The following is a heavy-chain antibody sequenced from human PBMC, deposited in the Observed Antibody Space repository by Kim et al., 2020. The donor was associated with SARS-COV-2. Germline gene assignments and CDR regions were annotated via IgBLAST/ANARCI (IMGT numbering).Heavy chain of an antibody. J-gene: IGHJ4*02. Sequence: STNYTPSLKSRVTISVDTSKNQFSLKLSSVTAADTAVYSCARRAMTGYYDYWGQGTLVTVSS. CDR2: ST. V-gene: IGHV4-61*07. D-gene: IGHD3-9*01. CDR3: ARRAMTGYYDY.